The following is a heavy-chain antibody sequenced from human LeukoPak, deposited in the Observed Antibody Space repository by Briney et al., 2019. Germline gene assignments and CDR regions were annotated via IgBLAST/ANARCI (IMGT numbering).Heavy chain of an antibody. CDR3: ARDFGFSPSSGYSFDY. Sequence: GGSLRLSCAASGFTFSTYSMNWVRQAPGKGLEWVAVIWYDGSNRQYADSVKGRFTISRGNSKNTLYLQMNSLRVEDTAVYYCARDFGFSPSSGYSFDYWGQGTLVTVSS. CDR2: IWYDGSNR. V-gene: IGHV3-33*08. CDR1: GFTFSTYS. J-gene: IGHJ4*02. D-gene: IGHD3-22*01.